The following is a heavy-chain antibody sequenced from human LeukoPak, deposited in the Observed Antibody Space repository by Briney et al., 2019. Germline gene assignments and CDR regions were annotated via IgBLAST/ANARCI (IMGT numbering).Heavy chain of an antibody. J-gene: IGHJ4*02. CDR2: INHSRST. Sequence: PSETLSLTCAVSGGSFSGYYWRWIRQPPGKGLEWIGEINHSRSTNYNPSLNSRVTISVDTSKNEFSLKLSAVTAADTAVYYCARGGLAGQYYFYYWGQGTLVTVSS. CDR1: GGSFSGYY. CDR3: ARGGLAGQYYFYY. V-gene: IGHV4-34*01. D-gene: IGHD6-19*01.